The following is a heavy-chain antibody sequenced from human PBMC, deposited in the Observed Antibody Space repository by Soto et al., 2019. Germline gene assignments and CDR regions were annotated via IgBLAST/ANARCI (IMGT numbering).Heavy chain of an antibody. Sequence: PSETLSLTCTFSYVSISVSNVFCGWVRQPPGKGLEWIGNIDYSGTAYFNPSLGTRVTFPVDTSKNQFSLTLYSVTAADTAVYYCARTQGRHLEFWGQGSLVNVSS. CDR2: IDYSGTA. V-gene: IGHV4-39*01. CDR1: YVSISVSNVF. J-gene: IGHJ4*02. CDR3: ARTQGRHLEF.